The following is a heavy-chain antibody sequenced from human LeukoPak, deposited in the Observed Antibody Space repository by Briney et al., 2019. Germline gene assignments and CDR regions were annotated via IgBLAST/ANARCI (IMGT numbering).Heavy chain of an antibody. D-gene: IGHD1-14*01. CDR3: AREGNPVETIKNYFDY. CDR1: GGTFSSYA. Sequence: ASVKVSCKASGGTFSSYAISWVRQAPGQGLEWMGGIIPIFGTANYAQKFQGRVTITADESTSTAYMELSGLRSEDTAVYYCAREGNPVETIKNYFDYWGQGTLVTVSS. CDR2: IIPIFGTA. V-gene: IGHV1-69*01. J-gene: IGHJ4*02.